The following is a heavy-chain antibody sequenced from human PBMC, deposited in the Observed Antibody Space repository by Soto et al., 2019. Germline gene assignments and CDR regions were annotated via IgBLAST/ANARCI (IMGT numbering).Heavy chain of an antibody. V-gene: IGHV1-8*01. CDR2: MNPNSGNT. J-gene: IGHJ6*03. CDR1: GYTFTTYD. CDR3: ARRLSTRDFYYYMDF. D-gene: IGHD3-10*01. Sequence: QVQLVQSGAEVKKPGASVKVSCKTSGYTFTTYDIIWVRQATGQGLEWMGWMNPNSGNTGSAQKFQGRVIMTRNTSINTAYMELSSLRSDDTAVYYCARRLSTRDFYYYMDFWGKGTTVTVSS.